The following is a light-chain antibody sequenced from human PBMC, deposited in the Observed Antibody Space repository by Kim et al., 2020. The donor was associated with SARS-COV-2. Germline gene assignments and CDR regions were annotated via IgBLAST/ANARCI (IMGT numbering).Light chain of an antibody. CDR3: QAWDSSTHVV. CDR2: QDS. J-gene: IGLJ2*01. V-gene: IGLV3-1*01. CDR1: KLGDKY. Sequence: VSPGQTASITCSGDKLGDKYACWYQQKPGQSPVLVIYQDSKRPSGIPERFSGANAGNTATLTISGTQAMDEADYYCQAWDSSTHVVFGGGTQLTVL.